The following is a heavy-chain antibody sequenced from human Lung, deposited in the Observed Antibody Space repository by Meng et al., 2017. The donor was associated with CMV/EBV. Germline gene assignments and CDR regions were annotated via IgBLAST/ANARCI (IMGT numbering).Heavy chain of an antibody. CDR2: INHSGST. J-gene: IGHJ6*02. Sequence: SETLSLTCAVYGGSFSCYYWSWIRQPPGKGLEWIGEINHSGSTNYNPSLKSRVTISVDTSKNQFSLKLSSVTAADTAVYYCARLVTNPYYYYGMDVWGQGTTVTVSS. V-gene: IGHV4-34*01. D-gene: IGHD4-11*01. CDR3: ARLVTNPYYYYGMDV. CDR1: GGSFSCYY.